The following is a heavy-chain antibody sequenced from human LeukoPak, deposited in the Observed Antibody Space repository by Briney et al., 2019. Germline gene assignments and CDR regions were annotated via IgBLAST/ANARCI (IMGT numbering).Heavy chain of an antibody. CDR1: GYTFTGYY. CDR3: ARGPTVVTQYYFDY. CDR2: INPKRWGT. V-gene: IGHV1-2*02. Sequence: ASVNVSCKASGYTFTGYYMHGVRQAAGQGLEWMGWINPKRWGTNYAQKFQGRVTMTRDTSISTAYMELSRLRSDDTAVYYCARGPTVVTQYYFDYWGQGTLVTVSS. D-gene: IGHD4-23*01. J-gene: IGHJ4*02.